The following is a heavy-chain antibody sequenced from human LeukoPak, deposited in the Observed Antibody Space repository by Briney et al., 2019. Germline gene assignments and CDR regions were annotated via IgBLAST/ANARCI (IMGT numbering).Heavy chain of an antibody. V-gene: IGHV4-31*03. CDR1: DDSINSPTYY. D-gene: IGHD3-10*01. Sequence: SETLSLTCSVSDDSINSPTYYWNWVRQHPGMGLEWIGYIYYSGSTYYNPSLKSRAVISLDTSKNQFSLRLISVTAADAAVYYCARSRGFVPDALHTWGQGTVVTVSS. CDR2: IYYSGST. J-gene: IGHJ3*02. CDR3: ARSRGFVPDALHT.